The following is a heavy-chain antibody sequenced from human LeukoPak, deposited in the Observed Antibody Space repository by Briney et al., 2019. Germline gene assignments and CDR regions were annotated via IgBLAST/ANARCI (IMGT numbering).Heavy chain of an antibody. CDR1: GFTFSSYE. V-gene: IGHV3-48*03. D-gene: IGHD3-16*01. CDR2: ISSTGSTI. CDR3: VLSHYDRTTSQRND. Sequence: QAGGSLRLSCAASGFTFSSYEMNWVRQPPGKGLEWVSYISSTGSTIYYADSVKGRFTISRDNAKNSLYLQMNSLRAEDTAVYYCVLSHYDRTTSQRNDWGQGTLVTVSS. J-gene: IGHJ4*02.